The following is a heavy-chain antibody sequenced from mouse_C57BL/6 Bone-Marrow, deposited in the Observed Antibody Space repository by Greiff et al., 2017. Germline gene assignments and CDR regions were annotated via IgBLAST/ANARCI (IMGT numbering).Heavy chain of an antibody. V-gene: IGHV1-4*01. D-gene: IGHD4-1*01. CDR1: GYTFTSYR. J-gene: IGHJ2*01. CDR2: INPSSGYT. Sequence: QVQLQESGAELAKPGASVKMSCKASGYTFTSYRMHWVKQRPGQGLEWIGYINPSSGYTKYNQKFKGKATLTVDKSSSPAYMQLSSLTCEDSAVYYCTRWALYWGYWGQGTTLTVSS. CDR3: TRWALYWGY.